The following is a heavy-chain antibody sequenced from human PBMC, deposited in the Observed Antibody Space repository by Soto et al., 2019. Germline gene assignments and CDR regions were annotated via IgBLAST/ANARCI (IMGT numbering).Heavy chain of an antibody. V-gene: IGHV1-18*01. D-gene: IGHD6-19*01. CDR2: ISAYNGNT. Sequence: ASEKVSCKASGYTFTSYGISWVRQAPGQGLEWMGWISAYNGNTNYAQKLQGRVTMTTDTSTSTAYMELRSLRSDDTAMYYCARAGIAVAGTKRRLVGFDRPDDAFDIWGQGTMVTVS. J-gene: IGHJ3*02. CDR3: ARAGIAVAGTKRRLVGFDRPDDAFDI. CDR1: GYTFTSYG.